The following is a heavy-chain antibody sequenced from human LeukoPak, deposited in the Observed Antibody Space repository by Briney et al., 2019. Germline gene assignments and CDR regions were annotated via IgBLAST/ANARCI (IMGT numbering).Heavy chain of an antibody. Sequence: PGGSLRLSCAASGFTFTNYAMSWVRQAPGKGLEWVSSISGSGHHTYYANSVQGRFTFSRDNSKNTLYLQMNSLRAEDTAVYYCARVRDLMLLHDAFDIWGQGTMVTVSS. CDR3: ARVRDLMLLHDAFDI. CDR1: GFTFTNYA. CDR2: ISGSGHHT. V-gene: IGHV3-23*01. J-gene: IGHJ3*02. D-gene: IGHD2-15*01.